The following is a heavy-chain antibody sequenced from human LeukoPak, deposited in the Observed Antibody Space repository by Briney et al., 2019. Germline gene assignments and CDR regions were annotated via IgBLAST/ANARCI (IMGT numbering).Heavy chain of an antibody. D-gene: IGHD3-10*01. J-gene: IGHJ4*02. CDR2: ISTSSNYI. CDR1: RFTFSSYN. V-gene: IGHV3-21*01. Sequence: GGSLRLSCTASRFTFSSYNMNWVRQAPGRGLEWVSSISTSSNYIYYADSVQGRFTISRDNAKNSLYLQMNSLRAEDTAIYYCVREKSGPILDYWGQGTLVTVSS. CDR3: VREKSGPILDY.